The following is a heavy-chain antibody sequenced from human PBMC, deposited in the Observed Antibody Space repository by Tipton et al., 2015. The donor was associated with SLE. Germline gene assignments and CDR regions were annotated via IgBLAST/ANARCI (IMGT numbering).Heavy chain of an antibody. CDR3: ARDLKKGSRGLSAFHI. J-gene: IGHJ3*02. V-gene: IGHV4-59*12. CDR2: IYYSGTI. Sequence: TLSLTCTVSGGPTSSYYWGWIRQPPGKGLEWIASIYYSGTINYNPSLKSRVTMSIDMSKNQFSLNLSSVTAADTAVYYCARDLKKGSRGLSAFHIWGQGTMVTVSS. CDR1: GGPTSSYY. D-gene: IGHD3-10*01.